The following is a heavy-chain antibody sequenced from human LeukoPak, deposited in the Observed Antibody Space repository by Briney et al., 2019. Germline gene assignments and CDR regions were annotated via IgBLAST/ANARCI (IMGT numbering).Heavy chain of an antibody. V-gene: IGHV3-21*01. CDR2: ISSSSSYI. CDR1: GFTFSSYS. CDR3: ARGSSSWYFIVY. Sequence: GGSLRLSCAASGFTFSSYSMNWVRQAPGKGLEWVSSISSSSSYIYYADSVKGRFTISRDNAKNSLYLQMNSLRAEDTAVYYCARGSSSWYFIVYWGQGTLVTVSS. D-gene: IGHD6-13*01. J-gene: IGHJ4*02.